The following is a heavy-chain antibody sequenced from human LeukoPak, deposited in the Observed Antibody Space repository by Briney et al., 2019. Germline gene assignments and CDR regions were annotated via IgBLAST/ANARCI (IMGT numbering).Heavy chain of an antibody. V-gene: IGHV1-2*02. CDR3: ARDRGAKYYYDSTDY. Sequence: GASVKVSCKASGYTFTGYYMHWVRQAPGQGLEWMGWINPNSGGTNYAQKLQGRVTMTTDTSTSTAYMELRSLRSDDTAVYYCARDRGAKYYYDSTDYWGQGTLVTVSS. D-gene: IGHD3-22*01. J-gene: IGHJ4*02. CDR2: INPNSGGT. CDR1: GYTFTGYY.